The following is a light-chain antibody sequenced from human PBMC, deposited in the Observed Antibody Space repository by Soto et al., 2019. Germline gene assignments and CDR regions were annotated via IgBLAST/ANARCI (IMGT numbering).Light chain of an antibody. V-gene: IGLV2-14*01. J-gene: IGLJ2*01. CDR2: EVT. CDR1: SNDIGYYNF. CDR3: CSYAGGYVFEVI. Sequence: QSALTQPASVSGSPGQSITVSCTGTSNDIGYYNFVSWYQQHPGKAPKLMIYEVTKRPSGVSLRFSASKSGNTASLTISGLQAEDEADYYCCSYAGGYVFEVIFGGGTKLTVL.